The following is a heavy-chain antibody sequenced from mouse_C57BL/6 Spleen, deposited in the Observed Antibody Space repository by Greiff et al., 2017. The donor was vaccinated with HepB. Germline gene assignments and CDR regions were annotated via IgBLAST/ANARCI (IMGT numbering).Heavy chain of an antibody. CDR1: GYPFPEYT. Sequence: QVQPQQSGAELVKPGASVKLSCKASGYPFPEYTIHWVKQRSGQGLEWIGWFYSGSGSIKDNEKFKDKATLTADKSSSPVYMELSRLTAEASAVYFCARHEEGYCYDRIFAYWGQGTLVTVSA. V-gene: IGHV1-62-2*01. D-gene: IGHD2-12*01. CDR3: ARHEEGYCYDRIFAY. J-gene: IGHJ3*01. CDR2: FYSGSGSI.